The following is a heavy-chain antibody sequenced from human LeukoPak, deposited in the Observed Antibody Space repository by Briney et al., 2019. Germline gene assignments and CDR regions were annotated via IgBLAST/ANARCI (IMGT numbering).Heavy chain of an antibody. CDR1: GFTFSSYE. CDR2: ISNSGSTI. J-gene: IGHJ5*02. CDR3: ARAYYSDSSSPYL. Sequence: GGSLRLSCAVSGFTFSSYEMNWVRQAPGKGLEWVSYISNSGSTIYYADSVKGRFTISRDNAKNSLYLQMNSLRAEDTAVYYCARAYYSDSSSPYLWGQGTLVTVSS. D-gene: IGHD3-22*01. V-gene: IGHV3-48*03.